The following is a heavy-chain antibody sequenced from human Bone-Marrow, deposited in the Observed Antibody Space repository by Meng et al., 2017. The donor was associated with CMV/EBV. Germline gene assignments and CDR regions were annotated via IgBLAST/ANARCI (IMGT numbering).Heavy chain of an antibody. J-gene: IGHJ4*02. CDR3: ARDYWRPGVATTVTPSDY. CDR2: IHPHRGDT. CDR1: GYTFTAHY. V-gene: IGHV1-18*04. D-gene: IGHD4-11*01. Sequence: ASVKVSCKASGYTFTAHYFHWVRQAPGQGLEWMGWIHPHRGDTNYAQKLQGRVTMTTDTSTSTAYMELRSLRSDDTAVYYCARDYWRPGVATTVTPSDYWGQGTLVTVSS.